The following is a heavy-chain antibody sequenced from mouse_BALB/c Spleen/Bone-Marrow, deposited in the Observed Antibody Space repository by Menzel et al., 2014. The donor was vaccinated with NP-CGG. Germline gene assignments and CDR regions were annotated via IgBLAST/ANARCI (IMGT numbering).Heavy chain of an antibody. Sequence: SGADLVRPGSSVKISCKASGYAFSSYWMNWVKQRPGQGLEWIGQIYPGDGDTNYNGKFKGKATLTADKSSSTAYMQLSSLTSEDSAVYFCARSLYYGSSYPLYAMDYWGQGTSVTGSS. J-gene: IGHJ4*01. V-gene: IGHV1-80*01. D-gene: IGHD1-1*01. CDR3: ARSLYYGSSYPLYAMDY. CDR2: IYPGDGDT. CDR1: GYAFSSYW.